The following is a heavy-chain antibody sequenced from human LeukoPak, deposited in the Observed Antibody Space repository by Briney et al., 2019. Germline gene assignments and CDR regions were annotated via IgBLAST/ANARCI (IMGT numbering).Heavy chain of an antibody. Sequence: GGSLRLSCGASGFTFSSHAMSWVRQAPEKGLEWVSSISGSGGHTYYADSVKGRFAPSRDNSKNTLYLQMNSLRAEDTAVYYCARDPSGWFSRAFDYWGQGTLVTVSS. V-gene: IGHV3-23*01. CDR2: ISGSGGHT. D-gene: IGHD6-19*01. CDR1: GFTFSSHA. CDR3: ARDPSGWFSRAFDY. J-gene: IGHJ4*02.